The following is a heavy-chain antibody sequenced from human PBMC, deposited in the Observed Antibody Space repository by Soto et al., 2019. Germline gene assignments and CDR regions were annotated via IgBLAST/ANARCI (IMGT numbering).Heavy chain of an antibody. V-gene: IGHV3-7*01. CDR3: ARRYFDWLLGRFFDY. J-gene: IGHJ4*02. D-gene: IGHD3-9*01. CDR2: IKQDGSEK. CDR1: GFTFSSYW. Sequence: GGSLRLSCAASGFTFSSYWMSWVRQAPGKGLEWVANIKQDGSEKYYADSVTGPFTISRDNAKNSLYLQMNSLRAEDTAVYYCARRYFDWLLGRFFDYWGQGTLVTVSS.